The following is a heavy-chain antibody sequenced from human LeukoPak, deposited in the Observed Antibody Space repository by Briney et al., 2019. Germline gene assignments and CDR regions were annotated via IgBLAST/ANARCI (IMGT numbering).Heavy chain of an antibody. CDR1: GLTFSNCY. V-gene: IGHV3-7*01. CDR2: LKPVGSDR. CDR3: ARENIVVVTAIRDAFDI. Sequence: PGGSLRLSCAVYGLTFSNCYMGWVRQAAGKGLEWVATLKPVGSDRNYVDSVKGRFTVSRDNDKNSLCLQMNSLRDEDTAVHYCARENIVVVTAIRDAFDIWGQGTMVTVSS. D-gene: IGHD2-21*02. J-gene: IGHJ3*02.